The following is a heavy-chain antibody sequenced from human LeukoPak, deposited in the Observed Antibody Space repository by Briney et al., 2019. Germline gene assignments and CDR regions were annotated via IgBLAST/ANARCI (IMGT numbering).Heavy chain of an antibody. J-gene: IGHJ4*02. V-gene: IGHV3-30*18. CDR3: AKVQQWLAPLDY. CDR2: ISYDGSNK. Sequence: PGRSLRLSCAASGFTFSSYGMHWVRQAPGKGLEWVAVISYDGSNKYYADSVKGRFTISRDNSKNTLYLQMNSPRAEDTAVYYCAKVQQWLAPLDYWGQGTLVTVSS. CDR1: GFTFSSYG. D-gene: IGHD6-19*01.